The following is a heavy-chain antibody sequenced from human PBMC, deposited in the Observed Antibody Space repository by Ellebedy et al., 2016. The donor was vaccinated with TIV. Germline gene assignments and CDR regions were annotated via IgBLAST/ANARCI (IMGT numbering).Heavy chain of an antibody. J-gene: IGHJ4*02. V-gene: IGHV3-15*01. CDR3: TTLVRGGFGFFDY. Sequence: GESLKISXTASGFTFSSYAMSWVRQAPGTGLEWVGRIKSESDGGTTDYPAPLKGRFTISRDDSKNTLYLQMNSLRTEDTAVYFCTTLVRGGFGFFDYWGQGTPVTVSS. CDR1: GFTFSSYA. D-gene: IGHD3-10*02. CDR2: IKSESDGGTT.